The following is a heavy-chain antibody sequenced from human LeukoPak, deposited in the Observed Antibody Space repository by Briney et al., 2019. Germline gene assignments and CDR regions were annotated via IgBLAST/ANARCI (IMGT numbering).Heavy chain of an antibody. Sequence: GASVKVSCKASGGTFTSYAISWVRQAPGQGLEWMGRIIPILGIANYAQKFQGRVTITADKSTSTAYMELSSLRSEDTAVYYCASTIYYYDSSGYYAHNPYYYYGMDVWGQGTTVTVSS. V-gene: IGHV1-69*04. CDR2: IIPILGIA. CDR3: ASTIYYYDSSGYYAHNPYYYYGMDV. CDR1: GGTFTSYA. J-gene: IGHJ6*02. D-gene: IGHD3-22*01.